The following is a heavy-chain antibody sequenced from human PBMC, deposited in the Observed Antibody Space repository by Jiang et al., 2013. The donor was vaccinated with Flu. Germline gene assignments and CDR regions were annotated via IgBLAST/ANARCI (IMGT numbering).Heavy chain of an antibody. CDR3: ARRAGTNYYFYYYGMDV. Sequence: LLKPSETLSLTCIVSGGSITTSNFYWTWIRQPPGKGLEWIGSINYGGSTYYNPSLKSRVTISVDTSKNQFSLKLSSVTAADTAVYYCARRAGTNYYFYYYGMDVWDQGTTVTVS. CDR2: INYGGST. V-gene: IGHV4-39*07. J-gene: IGHJ6*02. CDR1: GGSITTSNFY. D-gene: IGHD6-19*01.